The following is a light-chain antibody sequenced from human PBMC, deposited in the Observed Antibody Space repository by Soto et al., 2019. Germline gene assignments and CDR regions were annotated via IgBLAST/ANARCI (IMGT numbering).Light chain of an antibody. Sequence: EIVFTQSPGTLSFSPGDRATLSCRASQTISSTYLAWYQQNPGQAPRLLIYAASTRATGVPDRFSGSGSGTDFTLTISRLEPEDFAVYYCQQYGSSPKTFGQGTKVDIK. CDR1: QTISSTY. CDR2: AAS. V-gene: IGKV3-20*01. J-gene: IGKJ1*01. CDR3: QQYGSSPKT.